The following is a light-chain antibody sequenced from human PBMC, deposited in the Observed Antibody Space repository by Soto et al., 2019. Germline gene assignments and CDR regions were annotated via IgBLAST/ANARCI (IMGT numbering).Light chain of an antibody. CDR2: DVS. J-gene: IGLJ2*01. CDR1: SSDVGGYNY. V-gene: IGLV2-14*01. Sequence: QSALTQPASVSGSPGQSITISCTGTSSDVGGYNYVSWYQQHPGKAPNLIIFDVSNRPSGVSNRFSGSKSGNSASLTLSGLQAEYESDYYCSSYTGSNTPVVFGGGTQLTVL. CDR3: SSYTGSNTPVV.